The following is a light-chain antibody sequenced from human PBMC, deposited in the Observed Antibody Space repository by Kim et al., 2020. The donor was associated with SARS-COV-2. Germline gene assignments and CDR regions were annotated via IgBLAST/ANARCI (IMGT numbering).Light chain of an antibody. CDR1: QAIGNS. J-gene: IGKJ1*01. CDR3: QQYNSTPWT. CDR2: GAS. Sequence: APVGYSVTITCRARQAIGNSLAWYQQKPGTVPKVLIYGASTMPSGIPSRFSGSGSGTEFTLTIGSLQTEDFATYYCQQYNSTPWTFGPGTKVDIK. V-gene: IGKV1-27*01.